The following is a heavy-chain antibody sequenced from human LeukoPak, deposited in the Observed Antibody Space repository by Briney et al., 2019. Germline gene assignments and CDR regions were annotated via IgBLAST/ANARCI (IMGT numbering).Heavy chain of an antibody. CDR3: ARGRRYDFWSGYYHYYYYMDV. CDR2: IYYRGST. V-gene: IGHV4-39*01. Sequence: PSETLSLTCTVSGGSISSTSYYWGWIRQPPGKGLEWIVSIYYRGSTYYNPSLKSRVTISVDTSKNQFSLKLSSVTAADTAVYYCARGRRYDFWSGYYHYYYYMDVWGKGTTVTVSS. CDR1: GGSISSTSYY. D-gene: IGHD3-3*01. J-gene: IGHJ6*03.